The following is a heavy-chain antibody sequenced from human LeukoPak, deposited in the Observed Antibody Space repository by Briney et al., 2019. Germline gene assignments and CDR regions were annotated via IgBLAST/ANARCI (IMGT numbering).Heavy chain of an antibody. Sequence: ASVKVSCKASGYTFTSYGISWVRQAPGQGLEWMGWISAHNGNTNYAQKLQGRVTMTTDTSTSTAYMELRSLRSDDTAVYYCARVGYYDSSGYYYGYWGQGTLVTVSS. J-gene: IGHJ4*02. CDR2: ISAHNGNT. D-gene: IGHD3-22*01. V-gene: IGHV1-18*01. CDR3: ARVGYYDSSGYYYGY. CDR1: GYTFTSYG.